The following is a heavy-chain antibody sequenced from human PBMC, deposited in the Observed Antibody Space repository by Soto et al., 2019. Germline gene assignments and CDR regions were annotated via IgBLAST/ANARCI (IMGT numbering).Heavy chain of an antibody. J-gene: IGHJ4*02. V-gene: IGHV3-30*04. CDR2: ISYNGRNK. D-gene: IGHD3-16*01. CDR3: ARQAKIGDRSQFYFDS. CDR1: GFTFSFYA. Sequence: GGSLRLSCASSGFTFSFYAMHWVRQAPGKGLEWVAVISYNGRNKHYVDSVKGRFTISRDNSQDTLYLQMDSLRPDDTAVYYCARQAKIGDRSQFYFDSWGQGTLVTVSS.